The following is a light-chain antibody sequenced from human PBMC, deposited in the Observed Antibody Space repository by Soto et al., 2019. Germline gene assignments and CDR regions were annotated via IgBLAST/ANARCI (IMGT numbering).Light chain of an antibody. CDR1: QSVSSSF. CDR2: GAS. Sequence: EIVLTQSPGILSLSPGERATLSCRASQSVSSSFLAWYQQKPGQAPRLLIYGASSRATGIPDRFSGSGSGTDFTLTISRLEPEDVAVYYCQQYGSSPLTFGGGTKVEIK. CDR3: QQYGSSPLT. V-gene: IGKV3-20*01. J-gene: IGKJ4*01.